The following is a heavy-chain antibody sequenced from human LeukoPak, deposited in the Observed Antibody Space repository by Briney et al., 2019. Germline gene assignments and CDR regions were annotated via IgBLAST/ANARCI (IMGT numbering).Heavy chain of an antibody. J-gene: IGHJ3*02. CDR1: GGSVSSGSYY. D-gene: IGHD6-13*01. CDR2: IYYSGST. V-gene: IGHV4-61*01. Sequence: PSGTLSLTCTVSGGSVSSGSYYWSWIRQPPGKGLEWIGYIYYSGSTNYNPSLLSRVTISVDTSKNQFSLKLSSVTAADTAVYFCARDPQYSSSPDAFDIWGQGTMVTVSS. CDR3: ARDPQYSSSPDAFDI.